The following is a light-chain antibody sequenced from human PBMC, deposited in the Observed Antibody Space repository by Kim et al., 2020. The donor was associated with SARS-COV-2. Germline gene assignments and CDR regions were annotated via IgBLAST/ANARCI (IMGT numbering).Light chain of an antibody. CDR3: QQYYSGST. V-gene: IGKV4-1*01. CDR1: QSLLYSSNNKNC. CDR2: WAS. J-gene: IGKJ1*01. Sequence: DIVMTQSPDSLAVSLGERATINCKSSQSLLYSSNNKNCLAWYQQKPGQPPKLLINWASTRESGVPDRFSGSGSGTDFTLTISSLQAEDVAVYFCQQYYSGSTFRQGTKVDIK.